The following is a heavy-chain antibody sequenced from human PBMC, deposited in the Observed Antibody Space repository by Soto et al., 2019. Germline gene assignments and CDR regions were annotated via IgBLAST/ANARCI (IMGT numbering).Heavy chain of an antibody. D-gene: IGHD3-22*01. CDR2: IIPIFGTA. J-gene: IGHJ4*02. V-gene: IGHV1-69*13. Sequence: GASVKVSCKASGGTFSSYAISWVRQAPGQGLEWMGGIIPIFGTANYAQKFQGRVTITADESTSTAYMELSSLRSEDTAVYYCAREYPVCDSSGYPDYWDQGTLVTVSS. CDR1: GGTFSSYA. CDR3: AREYPVCDSSGYPDY.